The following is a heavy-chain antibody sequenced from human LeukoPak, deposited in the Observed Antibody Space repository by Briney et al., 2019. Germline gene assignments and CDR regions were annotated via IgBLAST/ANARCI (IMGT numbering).Heavy chain of an antibody. Sequence: SETLSLTCTVSGGSISSYYWSWIRQPPGKGLEWIGYIYYSGSTNHNPSLKSRVTISVDTSKNQFSLKLSSVTAADTAVYYCARENTMIDGMDVWGQGTTVTVSS. CDR1: GGSISSYY. D-gene: IGHD3-22*01. CDR3: ARENTMIDGMDV. J-gene: IGHJ6*02. CDR2: IYYSGST. V-gene: IGHV4-59*01.